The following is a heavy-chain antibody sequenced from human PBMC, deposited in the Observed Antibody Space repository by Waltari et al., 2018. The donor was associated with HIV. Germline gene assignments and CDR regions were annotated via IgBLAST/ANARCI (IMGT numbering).Heavy chain of an antibody. CDR3: ARENTMTYYDALDI. CDR2: ISSDGNTT. J-gene: IGHJ3*02. V-gene: IGHV3-74*01. Sequence: EVQLVESGGGLVQPGGSLRLSCAASGLTFRSYWMHWVRQAPGKGLVWVSCISSDGNTTNYADSVKCRLTISRDNAKNTLYLQMNSLRADDTAVYYCARENTMTYYDALDIWGQGTMVTVSS. CDR1: GLTFRSYW. D-gene: IGHD4-17*01.